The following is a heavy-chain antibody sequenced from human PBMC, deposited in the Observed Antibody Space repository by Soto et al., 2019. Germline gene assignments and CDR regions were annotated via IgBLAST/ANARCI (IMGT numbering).Heavy chain of an antibody. J-gene: IGHJ4*01. V-gene: IGHV1-3*01. Sequence: GASGKVSCKASGYTFTSYAMHWVRQAPGQRLEWMGWINAGNGNTKYSQKFQGRVTITTDTSTSTAYMELRSLRSDDTAVYYCARDHGGGIPFEWGQGSLVTVSS. D-gene: IGHD3-16*01. CDR2: INAGNGNT. CDR1: GYTFTSYA. CDR3: ARDHGGGIPFE.